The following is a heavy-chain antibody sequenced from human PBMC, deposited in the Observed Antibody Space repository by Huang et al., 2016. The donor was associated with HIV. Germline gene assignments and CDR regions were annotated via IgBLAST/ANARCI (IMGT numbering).Heavy chain of an antibody. D-gene: IGHD2-15*01. Sequence: QVQLVESGGGVVQPGTSLRLSCAAAGFIFSNFGMHWVRQAQGKGLEWVAVISYDGRRYRYSDSVKGRFTISRDNDKNTLALEMNRLRHDDTAVYYCAKESRWFSDFDQWGQGTLVTVSS. CDR1: GFIFSNFG. CDR2: ISYDGRRY. CDR3: AKESRWFSDFDQ. J-gene: IGHJ5*02. V-gene: IGHV3-30*18.